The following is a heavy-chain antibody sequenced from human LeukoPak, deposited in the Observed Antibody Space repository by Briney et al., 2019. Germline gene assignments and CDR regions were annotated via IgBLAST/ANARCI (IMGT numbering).Heavy chain of an antibody. CDR1: GFTFSRYG. CDR2: IRYDGSDK. CDR3: AKDHGDMIPGTFDI. Sequence: GGSLKLSCAASGFTFSRYGMHWVRQAPGKGLDWVAFIRYDGSDKYYADSVKGRFTISRDNSKNTLNLQMNSLRAEDTAVYYCAKDHGDMIPGTFDIWGQGTMVTVSS. J-gene: IGHJ3*02. D-gene: IGHD3-22*01. V-gene: IGHV3-30*02.